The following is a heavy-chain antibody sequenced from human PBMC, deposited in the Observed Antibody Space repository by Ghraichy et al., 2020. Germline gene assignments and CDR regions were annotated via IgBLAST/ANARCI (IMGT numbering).Heavy chain of an antibody. Sequence: SETLSLTCAVYGGSFSGNYWSWIRQPPGKGLEWIGEINHSGSTNYNPSLKSRVTISVDTSKNQFSLKLSSVTAADTAVYYCARENQGSSSDYYYYGMDVWGQGTTVTVSS. J-gene: IGHJ6*02. V-gene: IGHV4-34*01. CDR2: INHSGST. CDR1: GGSFSGNY. D-gene: IGHD6-6*01. CDR3: ARENQGSSSDYYYYGMDV.